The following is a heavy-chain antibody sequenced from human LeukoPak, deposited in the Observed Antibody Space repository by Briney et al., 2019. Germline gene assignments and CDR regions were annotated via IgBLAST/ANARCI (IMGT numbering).Heavy chain of an antibody. CDR1: GFTFSSSW. Sequence: GGSLRLSCVASGFTFSSSWMSWVRQAPGKGLEWVARLVYDARSDYANSVKGRFSISRDDSKNTLFLDMSNLRVEDTALYYCARDLSAAFDFWGQGVLVTVSS. CDR2: LVYDARS. J-gene: IGHJ4*02. D-gene: IGHD6-19*01. V-gene: IGHV3-33*08. CDR3: ARDLSAAFDF.